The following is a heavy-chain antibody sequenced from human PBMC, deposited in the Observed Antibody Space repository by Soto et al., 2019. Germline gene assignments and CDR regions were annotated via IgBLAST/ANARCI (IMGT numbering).Heavy chain of an antibody. CDR2: IFHSGSA. Sequence: SDTLSLTCTVSGASISSSAYYWSWVRQPPGKGLEWIGYIFHSGSAYYNPSLKSRVTISVDTSKNQFSLKLTSVTAADTAVFYCARYTFGHDREYHYAMDVWGQGTTVTVSS. V-gene: IGHV4-30-4*01. J-gene: IGHJ6*02. D-gene: IGHD3-10*02. CDR3: ARYTFGHDREYHYAMDV. CDR1: GASISSSAYY.